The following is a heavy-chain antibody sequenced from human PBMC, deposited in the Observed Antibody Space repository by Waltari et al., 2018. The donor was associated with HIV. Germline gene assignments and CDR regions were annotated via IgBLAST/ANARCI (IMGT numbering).Heavy chain of an antibody. D-gene: IGHD5-12*01. CDR1: GFTFSEYV. CDR3: PSAGREGYKSLNWFGP. Sequence: EVEFLESGGDFVQPGRSLRLSCTYSGFTFSEYVITWVRPTPWKRLGWVGLITTSSDGQKIHYAASAKGRLVISRDDARRLAYLQMNDLKVEDTGLYFCPSAGREGYKSLNWFGPWGSGTLVTVSS. V-gene: IGHV3-49*04. J-gene: IGHJ5*02. CDR2: ITTSSDGQKI.